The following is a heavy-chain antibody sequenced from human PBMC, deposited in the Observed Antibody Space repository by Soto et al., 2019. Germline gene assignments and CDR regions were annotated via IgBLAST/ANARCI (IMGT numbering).Heavy chain of an antibody. J-gene: IGHJ4*02. CDR1: GFRCDPYV. V-gene: IGHV3-23*01. Sequence: GGSVRLGCVASGFRCDPYVMAWVGQAPGKGLEWVAAIRSNTAVTHYADSMRDRFTISRVNSANTIFLQMNSLRVEDSAVYFCAKASDGGWPYYFASPGQGALVTVSS. D-gene: IGHD2-15*01. CDR2: IRSNTAVT. CDR3: AKASDGGWPYYFAS.